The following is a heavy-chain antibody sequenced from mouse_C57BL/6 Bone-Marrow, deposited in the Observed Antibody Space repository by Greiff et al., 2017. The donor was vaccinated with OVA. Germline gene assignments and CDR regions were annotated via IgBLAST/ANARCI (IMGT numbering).Heavy chain of an antibody. CDR1: GYTFTSYW. Sequence: VQLQQPGAELVRPGSSVKLSCKASGYTFTSYWMHWVKQRPIQGLEWIGNIDPSDSETHYNQKFKDKATLTVAKSSSTAYMHISSLTSEDSAVYGCAGPPYYGSSLWYVDDGGTGTTVTVAS. CDR3: AGPPYYGSSLWYVDD. CDR2: IDPSDSET. J-gene: IGHJ1*03. D-gene: IGHD1-1*01. V-gene: IGHV1-52*01.